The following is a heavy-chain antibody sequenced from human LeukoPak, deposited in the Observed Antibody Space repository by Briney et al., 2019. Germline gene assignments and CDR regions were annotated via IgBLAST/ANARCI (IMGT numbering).Heavy chain of an antibody. D-gene: IGHD5-12*01. J-gene: IGHJ4*02. CDR2: IYHSGST. V-gene: IGHV4-4*02. CDR1: GGSISSSNW. Sequence: SETLSLTCAVSGGSISSSNWWSWVRQPPGKGLEWIGEIYHSGSTNYNPSLKSRVTMSVDKTRIHLSLKLHSVTAADTAVYYCARLRVSVTTTSDFDYWGQGTLVTVSS. CDR3: ARLRVSVTTTSDFDY.